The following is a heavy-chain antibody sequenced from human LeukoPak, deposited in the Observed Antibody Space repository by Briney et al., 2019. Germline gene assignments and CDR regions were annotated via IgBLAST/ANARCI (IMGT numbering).Heavy chain of an antibody. J-gene: IGHJ4*02. V-gene: IGHV3-15*07. D-gene: IGHD1-1*01. CDR3: TRDRGAYNLYDY. CDR1: GFTFNNAW. Sequence: GGSLRLSCAASGFTFNNAWMNWVRQTPEKGLEWVGRVENRADGETTDYAAPVKGRFTISRDDSKAIAYLQMNSLKTEDTAVYHCTRDRGAYNLYDYWGQGTLVTVSS. CDR2: VENRADGETT.